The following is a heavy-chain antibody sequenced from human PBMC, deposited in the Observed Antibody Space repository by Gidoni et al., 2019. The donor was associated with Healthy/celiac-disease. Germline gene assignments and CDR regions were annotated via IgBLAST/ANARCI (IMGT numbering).Heavy chain of an antibody. D-gene: IGHD6-19*01. V-gene: IGHV3-30*18. J-gene: IGHJ4*02. CDR3: AKVLVAGTNFDY. Sequence: GVVLEWVAVISYDGSNKYYADSVKGRFTISRDNSKNTLYLQMNSLRAEDTAVYYCAKVLVAGTNFDYWGQGTLVTVSS. CDR2: ISYDGSNK.